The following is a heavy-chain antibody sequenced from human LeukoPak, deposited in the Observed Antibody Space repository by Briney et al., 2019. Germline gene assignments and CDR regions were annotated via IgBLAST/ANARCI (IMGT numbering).Heavy chain of an antibody. V-gene: IGHV4-34*01. D-gene: IGHD1-26*01. CDR3: ARGQTIVGATGDF. Sequence: SETLSLTCAVYGGSFSGYYWSWIRQPPGKGLEWIGEINHSGSTNYNPSLKSRVTISVDTSKNQFSLKLSSVTAADTAVYYCARGQTIVGATGDFWGQGTLVTVSS. J-gene: IGHJ4*02. CDR1: GGSFSGYY. CDR2: INHSGST.